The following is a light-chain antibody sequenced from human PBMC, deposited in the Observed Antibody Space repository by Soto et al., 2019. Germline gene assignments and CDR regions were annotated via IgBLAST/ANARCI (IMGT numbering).Light chain of an antibody. V-gene: IGLV1-44*01. J-gene: IGLJ3*02. CDR1: SSNIGSKA. CDR2: SIN. Sequence: QSVLTQPPSASGTPGQRVTISCSGSSSNIGSKAVSWYQQLPGTAPKLLIYSINQRPSGVPDRFSGSKSGTSASLAISGLQSEDEADYYCAAWDDSLNGPVFGGGTKVTVL. CDR3: AAWDDSLNGPV.